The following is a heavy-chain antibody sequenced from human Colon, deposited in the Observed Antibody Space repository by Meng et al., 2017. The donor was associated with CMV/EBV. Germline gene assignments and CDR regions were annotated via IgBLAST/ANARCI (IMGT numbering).Heavy chain of an antibody. CDR3: ARRFCSSSSCYPTYYHYSMDV. Sequence: GESLKISCAASGFTFSSYAMHWVRQAPGKGLEWVAVISYDGSNKYYADSVKGRFTISRDNSKNTLYLQMNSLRAEDTAVYYCARRFCSSSSCYPTYYHYSMDVWGLGTTVIVSS. J-gene: IGHJ6*02. V-gene: IGHV3-30*04. CDR2: ISYDGSNK. D-gene: IGHD3-22*01. CDR1: GFTFSSYA.